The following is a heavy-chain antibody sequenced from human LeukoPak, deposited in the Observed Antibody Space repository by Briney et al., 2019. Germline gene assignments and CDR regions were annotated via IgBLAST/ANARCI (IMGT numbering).Heavy chain of an antibody. J-gene: IGHJ6*03. CDR2: IYTSGST. CDR3: ARETLSYYYYMDV. CDR1: GGSISSGSYY. Sequence: PSETLSLTCTVSGGSISSGSYYWSWIWQPAGKGLEWIGRIYTSGSTNYNPSLKSRVTISVDTSKNQFSLKLSSVTAADTAVYYCARETLSYYYYMDVWGKGTTVTISS. D-gene: IGHD3-10*01. V-gene: IGHV4-61*02.